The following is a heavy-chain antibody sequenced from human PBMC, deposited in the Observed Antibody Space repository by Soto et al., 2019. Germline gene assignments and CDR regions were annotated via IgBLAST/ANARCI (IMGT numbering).Heavy chain of an antibody. CDR2: IYYSGST. Sequence: QVQLQESGPGLVKPSQTLSLTCTVSGGSISSGGYYWSWIRQHPGKGLEWIGYIYYSGSTYYNPSRNSRVTISVDTSKNQFSLKLSSVTAAYTAVYYCATYDSSDYYSGSPIGWFDPWGQGTLGTVSS. CDR1: GGSISSGGYY. D-gene: IGHD3-22*01. V-gene: IGHV4-31*03. J-gene: IGHJ5*02. CDR3: ATYDSSDYYSGSPIGWFDP.